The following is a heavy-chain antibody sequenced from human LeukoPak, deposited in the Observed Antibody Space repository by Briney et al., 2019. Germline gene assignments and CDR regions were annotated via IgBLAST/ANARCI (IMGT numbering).Heavy chain of an antibody. Sequence: QSGGSLRLSCAASGFTFSRYAMSWVRQAPGKGLEWVSVISESGITTYYADSVKGRFTISRDNAEKTVYLQMNSLRVVDTAVYYCSKYFLLGAVAGTPLDSWGQGTLASVSS. J-gene: IGHJ4*02. CDR2: ISESGITT. CDR1: GFTFSRYA. CDR3: SKYFLLGAVAGTPLDS. V-gene: IGHV3-23*01. D-gene: IGHD6-19*01.